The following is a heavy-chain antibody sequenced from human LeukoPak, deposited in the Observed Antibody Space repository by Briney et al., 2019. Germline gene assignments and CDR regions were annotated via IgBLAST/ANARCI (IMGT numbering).Heavy chain of an antibody. V-gene: IGHV3-7*03. J-gene: IGHJ4*02. Sequence: GGSLRLSCAASGFTFSSYWMSWVRQAPGKGLEWVANIKQDGSEKYYVDSVKGRFTISRDNAKNSLYLQMNSLRAEDTAVYYCAREHYYDSSGYLSRPYYYFDYWGQGTLVTVSS. CDR2: IKQDGSEK. D-gene: IGHD3-22*01. CDR3: AREHYYDSSGYLSRPYYYFDY. CDR1: GFTFSSYW.